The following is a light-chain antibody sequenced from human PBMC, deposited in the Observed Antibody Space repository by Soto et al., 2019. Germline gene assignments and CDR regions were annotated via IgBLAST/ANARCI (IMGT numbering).Light chain of an antibody. CDR3: SSYTSSSPVV. CDR1: SSDVGGYNY. J-gene: IGLJ2*01. CDR2: DVS. V-gene: IGLV2-14*01. Sequence: QSAVTQPASVSGSPGQSITISCTGTSSDVGGYNYVSWYQQHPGKAPKLMIYDVSNRPSGVSNRFSGSKSGNTASLTISGLQAEDEADYYCSSYTSSSPVVFGGGTKVTVL.